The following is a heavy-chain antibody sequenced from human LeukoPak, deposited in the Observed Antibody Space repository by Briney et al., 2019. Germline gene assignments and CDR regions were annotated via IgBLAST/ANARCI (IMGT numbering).Heavy chain of an antibody. CDR2: VKQDGSEK. J-gene: IGHJ4*02. CDR1: GFTFSRYW. D-gene: IGHD6-19*01. V-gene: IGHV3-7*01. CDR3: ARDGSGWSVY. Sequence: PGGSLRLSCAAPGFTFSRYWMSWVRQAPGKGLEWVANVKQDGSEKYYVDSVKGRFTISRDNAKNSLYLQMNSLRVEDTAVYYCARDGSGWSVYWGQGTLVTVSS.